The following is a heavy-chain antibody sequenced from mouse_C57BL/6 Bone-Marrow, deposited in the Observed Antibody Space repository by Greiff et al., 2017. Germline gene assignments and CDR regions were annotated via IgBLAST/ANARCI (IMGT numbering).Heavy chain of an antibody. V-gene: IGHV1-9*01. CDR3: ARGELITTGYYAMDY. J-gene: IGHJ4*01. CDR2: ILPGSGST. Sequence: VKLQESGAELMKPGASVKISCKATGYTFSSYWIEWVKQRPGHGLEWIGEILPGSGSTNYNEKFKGKATFTAATSSNTAYMKLSSLTSEDSAVYYCARGELITTGYYAMDYWGQGTSVTVSS. D-gene: IGHD2-4*01. CDR1: GYTFSSYW.